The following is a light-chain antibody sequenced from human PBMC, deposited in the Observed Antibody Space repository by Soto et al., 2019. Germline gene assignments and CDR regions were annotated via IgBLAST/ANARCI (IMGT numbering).Light chain of an antibody. CDR2: GAS. V-gene: IGKV1-5*01. Sequence: DIQITQSPSTLSASVGDRVTITCRASQSISSWLAWYQQKPGKPPKVLIYGASNLQSGVPPRFRGRGSGTDFTLAISSLQPEDSQTYYCLQDINYPWTFGQGTKVDIK. J-gene: IGKJ1*01. CDR3: LQDINYPWT. CDR1: QSISSW.